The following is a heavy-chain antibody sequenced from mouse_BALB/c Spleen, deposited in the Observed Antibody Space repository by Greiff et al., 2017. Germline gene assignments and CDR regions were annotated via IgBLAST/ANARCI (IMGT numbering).Heavy chain of an antibody. J-gene: IGHJ4*01. D-gene: IGHD1-2*01. Sequence: QVHVKQSGAELAKPGASVKMSCKAPGYTFTSYWMHWVKQRPVQGLEWIGYINPSTGYTEYNQKFKDKATLTADKSSSTAYMQLSSLTSENSAVYYGARGVLRLRRDAMDYWGQGTSVTVSS. CDR2: INPSTGYT. CDR3: ARGVLRLRRDAMDY. V-gene: IGHV1-7*01. CDR1: GYTFTSYW.